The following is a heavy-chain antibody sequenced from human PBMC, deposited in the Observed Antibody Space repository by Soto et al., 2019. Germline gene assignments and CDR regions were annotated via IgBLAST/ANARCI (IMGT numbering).Heavy chain of an antibody. Sequence: PSETLSLTCTVSGGSISSSSYYWGWIRQPPGKGLEWIGSIYYSGSTYYNPSLKSRVTISVDTSKNQFSLKLSSVTAADTAVYYCARRSTDILTGYESYYFDYWGQGTLVTVSS. J-gene: IGHJ4*02. V-gene: IGHV4-39*01. CDR1: GGSISSSSYY. CDR2: IYYSGST. CDR3: ARRSTDILTGYESYYFDY. D-gene: IGHD3-9*01.